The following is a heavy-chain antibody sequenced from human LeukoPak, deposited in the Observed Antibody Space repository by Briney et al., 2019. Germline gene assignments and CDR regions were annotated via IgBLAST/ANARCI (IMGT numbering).Heavy chain of an antibody. J-gene: IGHJ5*02. CDR2: IYHSGIT. CDR3: ARGAPLICDWFDP. D-gene: IGHD2-15*01. Sequence: SETLSLTCTVSGYSISSGYYWGWIRPPPGKGLEWIGTIYHSGITYYNSSLKGRVTISVDTSKNQFSLNLNSVTAADTAVYYCARGAPLICDWFDPWGQGTLVTVSS. CDR1: GYSISSGYY. V-gene: IGHV4-38-2*02.